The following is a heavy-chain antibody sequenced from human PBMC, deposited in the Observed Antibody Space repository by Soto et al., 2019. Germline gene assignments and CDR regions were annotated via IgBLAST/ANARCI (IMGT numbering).Heavy chain of an antibody. CDR2: ISGSGGST. D-gene: IGHD3-10*01. Sequence: EVQLLESGGGLVQPGGSLRLSCAASGFTFSSYAMSWVRQAPGKGLEWVSAISGSGGSTYYADSVKGRFTISRDNSKXXXXXXXXXXXXXXXXXXXXXXXXXXXXXGAXYF. V-gene: IGHV3-23*01. CDR3: XXXXXXXXXGAXYF. CDR1: GFTFSSYA. J-gene: IGHJ4*01.